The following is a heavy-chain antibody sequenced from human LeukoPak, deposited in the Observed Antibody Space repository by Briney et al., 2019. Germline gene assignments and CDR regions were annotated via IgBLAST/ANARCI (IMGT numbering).Heavy chain of an antibody. CDR1: GYSISSGYY. Sequence: PSETLSLTCTVSGYSISSGYYWGWIRQPPGKGLEWIGSIYHSGSTYYNPSLKSRVTISVDTSKNQFSLKLSSVTAADTAVYYCARASMVRYYFDYWGQGTLVTVSS. J-gene: IGHJ4*02. V-gene: IGHV4-38-2*02. CDR2: IYHSGST. D-gene: IGHD3-10*01. CDR3: ARASMVRYYFDY.